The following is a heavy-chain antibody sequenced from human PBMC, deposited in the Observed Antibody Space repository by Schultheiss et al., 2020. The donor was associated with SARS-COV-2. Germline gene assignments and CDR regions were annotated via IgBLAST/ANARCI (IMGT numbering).Heavy chain of an antibody. CDR1: GFTFSSYA. V-gene: IGHV3-7*01. CDR2: IKHDGSEQ. D-gene: IGHD6-19*01. J-gene: IGHJ4*02. CDR3: ARDADSSGWSVTCFDY. Sequence: GESLKISCAASGFTFSSYAMSWVRQAPGKGLEWVANIKHDGSEQYYVGSVKGRFTISRDNAKNSLYLQMNSLRAEDTAVYYCARDADSSGWSVTCFDYWGQGTLVSVAS.